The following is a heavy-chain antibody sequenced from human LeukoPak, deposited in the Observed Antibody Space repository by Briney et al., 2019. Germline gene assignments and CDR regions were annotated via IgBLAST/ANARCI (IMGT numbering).Heavy chain of an antibody. D-gene: IGHD6-25*01. V-gene: IGHV1-2*02. Sequence: ASVKVSCKASGYTFTGYYMHWVRQAPGRGLEWMGWINPNSGGTNYAQKFQGRVTMTRDTSISTAYMELSRLRSDDTAVYYCARDGSDGYGMDVWGQGTTVTVSS. CDR1: GYTFTGYY. J-gene: IGHJ6*02. CDR3: ARDGSDGYGMDV. CDR2: INPNSGGT.